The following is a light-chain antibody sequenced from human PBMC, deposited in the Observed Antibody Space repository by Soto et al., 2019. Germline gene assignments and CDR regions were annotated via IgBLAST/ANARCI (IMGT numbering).Light chain of an antibody. CDR3: QQYNSYPCT. Sequence: DIQMTQSPSTLSASVGDRVTITCRASQSISSWLAWYQQKPGKAPKLLIDDASSLASGVPSRFSGSGSGTEFTLTISRLQPDDFATYYCQQYNSYPCTFGQGTKLEIK. CDR1: QSISSW. CDR2: DAS. V-gene: IGKV1-5*01. J-gene: IGKJ2*02.